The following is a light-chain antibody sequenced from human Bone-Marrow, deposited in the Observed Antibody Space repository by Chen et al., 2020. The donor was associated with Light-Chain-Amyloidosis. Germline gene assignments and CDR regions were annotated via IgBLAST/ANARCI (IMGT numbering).Light chain of an antibody. Sequence: SYVLTQPSSVSVAPGQTATIACGGNNIGSTSVHWYQQTPGQAPLLVFYDDSDRPSGLPERLSGSNSGNTATLTISRVEAGDEADYYCQVWDRSSDRPVFGGGTKLTVL. CDR3: QVWDRSSDRPV. CDR1: NIGSTS. V-gene: IGLV3-21*02. J-gene: IGLJ3*02. CDR2: DDS.